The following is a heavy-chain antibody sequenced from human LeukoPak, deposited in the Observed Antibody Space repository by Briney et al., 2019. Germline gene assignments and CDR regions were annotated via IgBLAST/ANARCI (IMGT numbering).Heavy chain of an antibody. J-gene: IGHJ4*02. CDR2: ISTSGSST. CDR1: GFTLSSYA. Sequence: AGGSLRLSCVGSGFTLSSYAMSWVRQAPGKGLDWVSAISTSGSSTYYADSVKGRFTISRDNSKNMLFLHMNSLKAEDTAVYYCANFVDSRGQDYWGQGTLVTVSS. V-gene: IGHV3-23*01. CDR3: ANFVDSRGQDY. D-gene: IGHD3-22*01.